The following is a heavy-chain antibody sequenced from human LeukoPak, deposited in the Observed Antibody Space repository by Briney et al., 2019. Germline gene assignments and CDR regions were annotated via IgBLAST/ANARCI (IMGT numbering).Heavy chain of an antibody. Sequence: PGGSLRLSCAASGFTFSSYGMHWVRQAPGKGLEWVSYISSSSSTIYYADSVKGRFTISRDNAKNSLYLQMNSLRAEDTAVYYCARDRGGKNWNPGTSTYYFDYWGQGTLVTVSS. V-gene: IGHV3-48*01. CDR2: ISSSSSTI. CDR1: GFTFSSYG. J-gene: IGHJ4*02. D-gene: IGHD1-1*01. CDR3: ARDRGGKNWNPGTSTYYFDY.